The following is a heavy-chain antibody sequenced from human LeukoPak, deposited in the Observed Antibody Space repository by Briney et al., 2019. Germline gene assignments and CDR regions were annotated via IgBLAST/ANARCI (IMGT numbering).Heavy chain of an antibody. CDR2: IKTKADGETT. V-gene: IGHV3-15*05. D-gene: IGHD2-21*02. J-gene: IGHJ4*02. CDR1: GFTFSEAW. CDR3: TTGGVTDY. Sequence: PGGSLRLSCTVSGFTFSEAWMSWVRQAPGKGLEWVGRIKTKADGETTDYGTRVRGRFTISRDESKTTMYMQMTRLKTEDTGVYYCTTGGVTDYWGRGILVTVSS.